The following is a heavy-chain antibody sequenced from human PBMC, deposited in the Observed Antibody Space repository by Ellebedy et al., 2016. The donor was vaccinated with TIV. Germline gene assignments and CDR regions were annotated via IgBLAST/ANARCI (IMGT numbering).Heavy chain of an antibody. V-gene: IGHV3-9*01. J-gene: IGHJ4*02. CDR3: ATGSGWYDY. Sequence: SLKISCAASGFTFDDYAMHWVRQAPGKGLEWVSGISWNSGSIGYADSVKGRFTISRDNAKNSLYLQMNSLRAEDTALYYCATGSGWYDYWGQGTLVTVSS. CDR1: GFTFDDYA. CDR2: ISWNSGSI. D-gene: IGHD6-19*01.